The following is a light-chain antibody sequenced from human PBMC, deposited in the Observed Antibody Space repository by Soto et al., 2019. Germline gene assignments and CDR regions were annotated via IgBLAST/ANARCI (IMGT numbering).Light chain of an antibody. V-gene: IGLV2-18*02. CDR2: DVS. Sequence: QSALTQPPSVSGSPGQSVTISCTGTSSDVGGYNLVSWYQHHPGTAPKLMIYDVSHRPSGVPDRFSGSKSGNTASLTISGLQAEDEAVYYCSSYTSSSTYVFGTGTKVTVL. CDR3: SSYTSSSTYV. J-gene: IGLJ1*01. CDR1: SSDVGGYNL.